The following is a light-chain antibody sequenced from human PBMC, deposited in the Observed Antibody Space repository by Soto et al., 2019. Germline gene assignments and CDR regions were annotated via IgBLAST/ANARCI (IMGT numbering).Light chain of an antibody. CDR3: QHYNNWPRT. CDR1: QSVRSN. CDR2: GAS. J-gene: IGKJ1*01. Sequence: EIVMTQSPATLSVSPGERATLSCRASQSVRSNLAWYQQKPGQAPRLLIYGASTRATGIPARFSGSGSGTEFTLTISSLQSEDFAVYYCQHYNNWPRTFGQGTKEEIK. V-gene: IGKV3-15*01.